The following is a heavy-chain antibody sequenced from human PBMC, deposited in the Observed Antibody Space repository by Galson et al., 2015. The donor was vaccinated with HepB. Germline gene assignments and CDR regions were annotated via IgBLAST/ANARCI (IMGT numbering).Heavy chain of an antibody. V-gene: IGHV1-18*01. Sequence: SVKVSCKASGYTFTSYGISWVRQAPGQGLEWMGWISAYNGNTNYAQKLQGRVTMTTDTSTSTAYMELRSLRSDDTAVYYCARAWARERYYDFWSGYYTLRNYYYMDVWGKGTTVTVSS. CDR1: GYTFTSYG. CDR3: ARAWARERYYDFWSGYYTLRNYYYMDV. D-gene: IGHD3-3*01. J-gene: IGHJ6*03. CDR2: ISAYNGNT.